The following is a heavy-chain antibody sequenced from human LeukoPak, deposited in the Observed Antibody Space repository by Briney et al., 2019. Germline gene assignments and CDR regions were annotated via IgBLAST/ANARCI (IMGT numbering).Heavy chain of an antibody. D-gene: IGHD3-22*01. CDR1: GFTFSSYS. CDR2: ISSSSSTI. CDR3: ARASTSHLYYYDSSGYYVFDY. Sequence: GGSLRLSCAASGFTFSSYSMNRVRQAPGKGLEWVSYISSSSSTIYYADSVKGRFTISRDNAKNSLYLQMNSLRAEDTAVYYCARASTSHLYYYDSSGYYVFDYWGQGTLVTVSS. J-gene: IGHJ4*02. V-gene: IGHV3-48*04.